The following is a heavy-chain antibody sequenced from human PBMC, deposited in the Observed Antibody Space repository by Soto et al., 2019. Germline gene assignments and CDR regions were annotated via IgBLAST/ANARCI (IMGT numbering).Heavy chain of an antibody. D-gene: IGHD3-22*01. Sequence: QVQLQESGPGLVKPSGTLSLTCAVSGGSISSSNWWSWVRQPPGKGLEWIGEIYHSGSTNYNPSLKSRVSIPVDKSKNQFSLKLSSVTAADTAVYYCARDISGYYERHDAFDIWGQGTMVTVSS. V-gene: IGHV4-4*02. CDR2: IYHSGST. J-gene: IGHJ3*02. CDR1: GGSISSSNW. CDR3: ARDISGYYERHDAFDI.